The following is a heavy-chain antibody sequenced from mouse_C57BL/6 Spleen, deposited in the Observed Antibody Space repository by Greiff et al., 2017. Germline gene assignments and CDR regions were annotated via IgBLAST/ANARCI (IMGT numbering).Heavy chain of an antibody. V-gene: IGHV1-81*01. J-gene: IGHJ4*01. Sequence: VQLQQSGAELARPGASVKLSCKASGYTFTSYGISWVKQRTGQGLEWIGEIYPRNGDTYYNEKFKGKATLTADKSSSTAYMELRSLTSEDSAVYFCARGGYDRGCAMDYWGQGTSVTVSS. D-gene: IGHD2-2*01. CDR2: IYPRNGDT. CDR3: ARGGYDRGCAMDY. CDR1: GYTFTSYG.